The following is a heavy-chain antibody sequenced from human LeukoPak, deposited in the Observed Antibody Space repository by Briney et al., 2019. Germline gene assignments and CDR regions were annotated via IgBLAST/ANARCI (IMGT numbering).Heavy chain of an antibody. V-gene: IGHV5-51*01. CDR1: GSNFNSYW. J-gene: IGHJ4*02. D-gene: IGHD3-16*02. Sequence: GESLKISCQGSGSNFNSYWIGWVRQMPGKGLEWMGIIYPGDSDTRYSPSFQGQVTISADKSISTAYLQWSSLKASDTAMYYCARHPYVWGSYRYPDYWGQETLVTVSS. CDR2: IYPGDSDT. CDR3: ARHPYVWGSYRYPDY.